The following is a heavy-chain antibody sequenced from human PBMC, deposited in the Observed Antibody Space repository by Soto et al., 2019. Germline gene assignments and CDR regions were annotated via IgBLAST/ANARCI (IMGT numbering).Heavy chain of an antibody. CDR2: SVPIFTTA. CDR1: GGTFGSYA. J-gene: IGHJ4*02. V-gene: IGHV1-69*01. CDR3: AREGFSGAYLAY. D-gene: IGHD3-22*01. Sequence: QVQLVQSGAEVKKPGSSVKVSCKASGGTFGSYAIAWVRQAPGQGLEWMGGSVPIFTTANYAQKFQGRVTITADESTSTAYMELNGPTSEDTAVYYCAREGFSGAYLAYWGQGTLVTVSS.